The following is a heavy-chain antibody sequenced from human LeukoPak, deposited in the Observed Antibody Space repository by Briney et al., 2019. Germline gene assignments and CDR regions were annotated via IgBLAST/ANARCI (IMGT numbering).Heavy chain of an antibody. Sequence: GESLKSSCKGSGYSFTSCWIGWMRQMPGKGLEWMRIIYPGDSDTRYSPSFQGQVTISADKSISTAYLQWSSLKASDTAMYYCARRRWWFGEVQLDYWGQGTLVTASS. CDR3: ARRRWWFGEVQLDY. V-gene: IGHV5-51*01. CDR1: GYSFTSCW. CDR2: IYPGDSDT. D-gene: IGHD3-10*01. J-gene: IGHJ4*02.